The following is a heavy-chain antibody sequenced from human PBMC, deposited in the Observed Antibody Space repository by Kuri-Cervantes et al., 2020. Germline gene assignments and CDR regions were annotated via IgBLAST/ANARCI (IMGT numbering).Heavy chain of an antibody. Sequence: GESLKISCAASGFTFSSYGMHWVRQAPGKGLEWVAVIWYDGSNKYYADSVKGRFTISRDNSKNTLYLQMNSLRAEDTAVYYCARSRYCSSTSCPYYYYYYGMDVWGQGTTVTVSS. V-gene: IGHV3-33*01. J-gene: IGHJ6*02. D-gene: IGHD2-2*01. CDR1: GFTFSSYG. CDR3: ARSRYCSSTSCPYYYYYYGMDV. CDR2: IWYDGSNK.